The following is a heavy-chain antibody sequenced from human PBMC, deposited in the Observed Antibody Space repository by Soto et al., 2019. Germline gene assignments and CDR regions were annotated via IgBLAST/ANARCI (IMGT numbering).Heavy chain of an antibody. V-gene: IGHV4-39*01. CDR1: GGSISSSSYY. Sequence: SETLSLTCTVSGGSISSSSYYWGWIRQPPGKGLEWIGSIYYSGSTYYNPSLKSRVTISVDTSKNQFSLKLSSVTAADTAVFYCARHYSSGSRNWFDPWGQGTLVTVSS. CDR2: IYYSGST. CDR3: ARHYSSGSRNWFDP. J-gene: IGHJ5*02. D-gene: IGHD6-19*01.